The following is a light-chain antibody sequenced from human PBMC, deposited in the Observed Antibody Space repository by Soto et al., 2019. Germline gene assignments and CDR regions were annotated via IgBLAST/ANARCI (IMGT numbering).Light chain of an antibody. Sequence: QSVLTQPPSVSEAPGQRVTLSCTGSSSNIGAGYEAHWYQQVPGTAPKLLIYENNNRPSGVPDRFSGSKSGTSASLAITGLQAEYEAEYYCQSYDSSLSGYVFGTGTKLTVL. CDR3: QSYDSSLSGYV. V-gene: IGLV1-40*01. CDR1: SSNIGAGYE. CDR2: ENN. J-gene: IGLJ1*01.